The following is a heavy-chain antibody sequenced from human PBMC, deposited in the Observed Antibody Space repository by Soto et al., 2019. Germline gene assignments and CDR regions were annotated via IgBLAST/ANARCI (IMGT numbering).Heavy chain of an antibody. Sequence: QLQLQESGPGLVKPSETLSLTCTVSGGSISSSSYYWGWIRQPPGKGLEWIGSIYYSGSTCYNPSLKSRVTISEDTSKNQFSRKLSSVTAADTAVYYCARLPIAVAGTDWFDPWGQGTLVTVSS. J-gene: IGHJ5*02. CDR2: IYYSGST. D-gene: IGHD6-19*01. V-gene: IGHV4-39*01. CDR3: ARLPIAVAGTDWFDP. CDR1: GGSISSSSYY.